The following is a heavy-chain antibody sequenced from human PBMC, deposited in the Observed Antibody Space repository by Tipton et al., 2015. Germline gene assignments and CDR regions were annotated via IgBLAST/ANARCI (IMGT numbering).Heavy chain of an antibody. Sequence: QLVQSGAEVKKPGSSVKVSCKASGDTFSSYAMSWVRQAPGQGLEWMGGIIPLFGSTHYPQRFRGRVTITADESTNTTYMELSRLQSDDTAVYYCARGGDSSGYYYGGYFDYWGQGAQVTVSP. D-gene: IGHD3-22*01. V-gene: IGHV1-69*01. CDR3: ARGGDSSGYYYGGYFDY. J-gene: IGHJ4*02. CDR2: IIPLFGST. CDR1: GDTFSSYA.